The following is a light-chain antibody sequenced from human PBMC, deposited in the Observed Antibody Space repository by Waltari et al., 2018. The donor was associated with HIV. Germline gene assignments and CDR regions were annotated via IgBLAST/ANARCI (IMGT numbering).Light chain of an antibody. CDR3: QQYHDWYT. V-gene: IGKV3D-15*03. J-gene: IGKJ2*01. Sequence: EIVLTQSPGTLSLSPGERATLSCRASQSVSSTYLAWYQQKPGQAPRLLIYDASIRATGTPARIRGSGSGTDFTLTVSILQSEDFAIYYCQQYHDWYTFGQGTKL. CDR2: DAS. CDR1: QSVSSTY.